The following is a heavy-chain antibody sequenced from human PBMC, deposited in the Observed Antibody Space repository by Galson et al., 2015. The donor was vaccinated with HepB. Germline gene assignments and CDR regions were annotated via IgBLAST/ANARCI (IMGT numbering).Heavy chain of an antibody. V-gene: IGHV3-49*03. CDR1: GFTFGDYA. D-gene: IGHD3-22*01. CDR2: IRSKAYGGTT. J-gene: IGHJ3*02. CDR3: TREGQTYYYDSSGYFDAFDI. Sequence: SLRLSCAASGFTFGDYAMSWFRQAPGKGLEWVGFIRSKAYGGTTEYAASVKGRFTISRDDSKSIAYLQMNSLKTEDTAVYYCTREGQTYYYDSSGYFDAFDIWGQWTMVTVSS.